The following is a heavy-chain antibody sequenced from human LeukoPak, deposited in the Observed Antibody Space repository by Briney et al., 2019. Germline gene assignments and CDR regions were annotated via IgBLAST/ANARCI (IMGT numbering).Heavy chain of an antibody. Sequence: GASVKVSCKASGYTFTGYYMHWVRQAPGQGLEWMGWINPNSGGTNYAQKFQGRVTMTRDTSISTAYMELSRLRSDDTAVYYCARGPPYSPYYFDYWGQGTLVTVSS. J-gene: IGHJ4*02. D-gene: IGHD1-26*01. V-gene: IGHV1-2*02. CDR2: INPNSGGT. CDR3: ARGPPYSPYYFDY. CDR1: GYTFTGYY.